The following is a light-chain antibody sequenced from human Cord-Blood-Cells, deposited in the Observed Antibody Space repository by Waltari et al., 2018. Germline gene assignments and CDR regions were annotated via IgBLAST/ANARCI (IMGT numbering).Light chain of an antibody. CDR3: GADHGSGSNFVSV. V-gene: IGLV9-49*01. CDR2: VGTGGMVG. J-gene: IGLJ3*02. CDR1: SGYSNYT. Sequence: QPVLTQPPSASASLGASVTLTCTLSSGYSNYTVDWYQQRRGKGPRFVMRVGTGGMVGSKGDGIPERFSVLGSGLNRYLTIKNIQEEDESDYHCGADHGSGSNFVSVFGGGTKLTVL.